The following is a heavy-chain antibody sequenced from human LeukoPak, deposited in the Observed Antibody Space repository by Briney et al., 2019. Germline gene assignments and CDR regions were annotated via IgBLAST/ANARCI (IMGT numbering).Heavy chain of an antibody. D-gene: IGHD3-10*01. V-gene: IGHV1-3*01. Sequence: ASVKVSCKASGYTFTSYAMHWVRQAPGQRLEWMGWINAGNGNTKYSQKFQGRVTITRDTSASTAYMELSSLRSEDTAVYYCARDWTYYYGWGHDAFDIWGQGTMVTVSS. CDR2: INAGNGNT. CDR1: GYTFTSYA. CDR3: ARDWTYYYGWGHDAFDI. J-gene: IGHJ3*02.